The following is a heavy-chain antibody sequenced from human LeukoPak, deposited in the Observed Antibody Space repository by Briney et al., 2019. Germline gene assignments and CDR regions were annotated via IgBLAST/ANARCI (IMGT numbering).Heavy chain of an antibody. D-gene: IGHD6-19*01. Sequence: GGALRLSCAASGFTFSSYAMSWVGQAPGKGLEWVSAISVRGGSTYYADSGKGRFTISRDNSKNTLDLQIKSLGAEDTAVYYCANLAVAGTRRTGYFDYWGQGTLVTVSS. CDR2: ISVRGGST. CDR1: GFTFSSYA. V-gene: IGHV3-23*01. J-gene: IGHJ4*02. CDR3: ANLAVAGTRRTGYFDY.